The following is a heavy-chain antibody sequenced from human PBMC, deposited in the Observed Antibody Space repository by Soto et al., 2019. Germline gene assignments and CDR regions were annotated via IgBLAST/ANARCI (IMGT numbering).Heavy chain of an antibody. CDR1: GFSLSTNGVS. Sequence: QITLKESGPTLMKPTQTLTLTCTFSGFSLSTNGVSVGWIRQPPGKALEWLALIYWDDDKRYSPSLKNRLNITKDTSKNQVVLTMTNMDPVDTATYHCAHSNGRDGYNYCFDYWGPGTLVTVSS. CDR3: AHSNGRDGYNYCFDY. D-gene: IGHD5-12*01. CDR2: IYWDDDK. J-gene: IGHJ4*02. V-gene: IGHV2-5*02.